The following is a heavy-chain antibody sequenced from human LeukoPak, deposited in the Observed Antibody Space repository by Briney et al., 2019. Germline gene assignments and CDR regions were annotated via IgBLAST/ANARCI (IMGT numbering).Heavy chain of an antibody. Sequence: SETLSLTCTVSGVSISSGGYYWGWIRQPPGKGLEGIGYIYHSGSTYYNPSLKSRVTISVDRSKNQFSLKLSSVTAADTAVYYCARGRDSSSWYVGDPFDYWGQGTLVTVSS. CDR3: ARGRDSSSWYVGDPFDY. CDR2: IYHSGST. D-gene: IGHD6-13*01. J-gene: IGHJ4*02. CDR1: GVSISSGGYY. V-gene: IGHV4-30-2*01.